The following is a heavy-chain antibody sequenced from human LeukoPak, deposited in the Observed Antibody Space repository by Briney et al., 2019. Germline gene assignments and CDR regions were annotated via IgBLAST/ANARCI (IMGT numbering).Heavy chain of an antibody. CDR2: MNPNSGNT. Sequence: ASVKVSCKASGYTFTSYDINWVRQATGQGLEWMGWMNPNSGNTGYAQKFQGRVTMTRNTSISTAYMELSSLRSDDTAVYYCARDRAVAGCFDYWGQGTLVTVSS. CDR3: ARDRAVAGCFDY. CDR1: GYTFTSYD. V-gene: IGHV1-8*01. D-gene: IGHD6-19*01. J-gene: IGHJ4*02.